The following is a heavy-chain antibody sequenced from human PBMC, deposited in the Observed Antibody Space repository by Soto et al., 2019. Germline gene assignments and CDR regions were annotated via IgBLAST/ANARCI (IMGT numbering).Heavy chain of an antibody. V-gene: IGHV4-34*01. Sequence: SETLSLTCAFYGGSFSGYYWSLIRQPPGKGLEWIGEINHSGSTNYNPSLKSRVTISVDTSKNQFSLKLSSVTAADTAVYYCARVGSGYDFDYWGQGTLVTVSS. CDR3: ARVGSGYDFDY. J-gene: IGHJ4*02. D-gene: IGHD5-12*01. CDR1: GGSFSGYY. CDR2: INHSGST.